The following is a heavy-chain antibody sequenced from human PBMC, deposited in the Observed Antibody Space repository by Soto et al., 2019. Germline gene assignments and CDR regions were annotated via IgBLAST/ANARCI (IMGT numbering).Heavy chain of an antibody. CDR2: IYYSGST. CDR3: ATDPIVATTPFDY. Sequence: SETLSLTCTVSGGSISSSSYYWGWIRQPPGKGLEWIGSIYYSGSTYYNPSLKSRVTISVDTSKNQFSLKLSSVTAADTAVYYCATDPIVATTPFDYWGQGTLVTVSS. J-gene: IGHJ4*02. D-gene: IGHD5-12*01. CDR1: GGSISSSSYY. V-gene: IGHV4-39*01.